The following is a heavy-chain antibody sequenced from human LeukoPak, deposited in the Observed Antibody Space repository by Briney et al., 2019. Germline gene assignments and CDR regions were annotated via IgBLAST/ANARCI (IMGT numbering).Heavy chain of an antibody. CDR2: MNPNSGNT. CDR3: ARGLLAAAGTYYYYYYMDV. D-gene: IGHD6-13*01. J-gene: IGHJ6*03. V-gene: IGHV1-8*01. Sequence: ASVKVSCKASGYTFTSYDINWVRQATGQGLEWMGWMNPNSGNTGYAQKFQGRVTMTRNTSISTAYMELSSLRSVDTAVYYCARGLLAAAGTYYYYYYMDVWGKGTTVAISS. CDR1: GYTFTSYD.